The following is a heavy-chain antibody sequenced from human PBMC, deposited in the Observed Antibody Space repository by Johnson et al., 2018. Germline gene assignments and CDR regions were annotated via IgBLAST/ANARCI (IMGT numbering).Heavy chain of an antibody. CDR1: GYTFTSYD. CDR3: ARFAKRLSTLVTPGFDY. J-gene: IGHJ4*02. D-gene: IGHD4-23*01. V-gene: IGHV1-8*01. CDR2: MNPKSGNT. Sequence: QVQLVQSGAEVKKPGASVKVSCKASGYTFTSYDINWVRQATGQGPEWMGWMNPKSGNTGYAQTFQGRVTMTWDSSISTAYMELSSLRSEDTAVYYCARFAKRLSTLVTPGFDYWGQGTLVTVSS.